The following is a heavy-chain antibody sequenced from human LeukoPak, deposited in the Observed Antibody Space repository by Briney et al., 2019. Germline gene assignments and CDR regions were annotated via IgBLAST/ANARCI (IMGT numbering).Heavy chain of an antibody. Sequence: GASVKVSCKASGYTFTSYDINWVRQATGQGLEWMGWMNPNSGNTGYAQKFQGRVTMTRNTSISTAYMELSSLRSEDTAVYYCTRADPAMAGIDYWGQGTLVTVSS. CDR1: GYTFTSYD. J-gene: IGHJ4*02. V-gene: IGHV1-8*01. CDR3: TRADPAMAGIDY. D-gene: IGHD5-18*01. CDR2: MNPNSGNT.